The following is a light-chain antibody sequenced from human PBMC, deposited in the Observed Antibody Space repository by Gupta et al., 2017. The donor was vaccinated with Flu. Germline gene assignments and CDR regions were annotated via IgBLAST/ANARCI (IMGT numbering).Light chain of an antibody. J-gene: IGLJ1*01. CDR1: SSDIGAGHD. V-gene: IGLV1-40*01. Sequence: QSVLTQPPSVSGAPGQRVIISCTGSSSDIGAGHDVHWYQQLPGAAPKLLSYGNSNRPSGVPDRFSVSKSGTSASLAITGLQAEDEADYYCQSYDIGLNGPYVFGTGTKVTVL. CDR2: GNS. CDR3: QSYDIGLNGPYV.